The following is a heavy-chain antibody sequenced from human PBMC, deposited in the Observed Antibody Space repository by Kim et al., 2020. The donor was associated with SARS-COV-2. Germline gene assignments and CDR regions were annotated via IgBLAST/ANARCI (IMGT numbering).Heavy chain of an antibody. D-gene: IGHD6-13*01. CDR2: INSDGSST. Sequence: GGSLRLSCAASGFSFSYYWMHWVRQAPGKGLVWVSRINSDGSSTTYADSVKGRFTISRDNAKNTLYLQMNRLRAEDTAVYFCARDASYTSSPYNWFDPWGQGTLVTVSS. V-gene: IGHV3-74*01. J-gene: IGHJ5*02. CDR1: GFSFSYYW. CDR3: ARDASYTSSPYNWFDP.